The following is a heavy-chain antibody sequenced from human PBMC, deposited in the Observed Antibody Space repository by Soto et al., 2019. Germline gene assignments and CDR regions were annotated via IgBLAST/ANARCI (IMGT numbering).Heavy chain of an antibody. J-gene: IGHJ6*03. CDR3: AKGDYSSSSWYYYYMDV. Sequence: GGSLRLSCAASGFTFSSYAMSWVRQAPGKGLEWVSAISGSGGSTYYADSVKGQFTISRDNSKNTLYLQMNSLRAEDTAVYYCAKGDYSSSSWYYYYMDVWGKGTTVTVSS. CDR2: ISGSGGST. D-gene: IGHD6-6*01. V-gene: IGHV3-23*01. CDR1: GFTFSSYA.